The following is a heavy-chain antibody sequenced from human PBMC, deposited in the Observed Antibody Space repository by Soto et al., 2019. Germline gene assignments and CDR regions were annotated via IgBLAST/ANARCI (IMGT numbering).Heavy chain of an antibody. V-gene: IGHV1-18*01. D-gene: IGHD3-3*01. CDR2: ISAYNGNT. Sequence: ASVKVSCKASGYTFTSYGISWVRQAPGQGLEWMGWISAYNGNTKYAQKLQGRVTMTTDTSTSTAYMELRRLRSDDTAVYYCARDHLTYYDFWSGYYEAFDIW. CDR3: ARDHLTYYDFWSGYYEAFDI. CDR1: GYTFTSYG. J-gene: IGHJ3*02.